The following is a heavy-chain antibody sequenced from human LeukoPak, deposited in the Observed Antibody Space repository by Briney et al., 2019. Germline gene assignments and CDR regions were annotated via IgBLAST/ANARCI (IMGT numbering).Heavy chain of an antibody. D-gene: IGHD3-3*01. Sequence: GGSLRLSCAASGFTFSSYAMSWVRQAPGKGLEWVSAISGSGGSTYYADSVKGRFTISRDNAKNSLYLQMNSLRAEDTAVYYCARDSHYDFWSGPSFDYWGQGTLVTVSS. J-gene: IGHJ4*02. CDR1: GFTFSSYA. CDR3: ARDSHYDFWSGPSFDY. CDR2: ISGSGGST. V-gene: IGHV3-23*01.